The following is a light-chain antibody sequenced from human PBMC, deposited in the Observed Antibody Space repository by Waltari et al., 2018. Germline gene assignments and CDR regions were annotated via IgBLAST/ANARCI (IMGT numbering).Light chain of an antibody. CDR2: DVI. J-gene: IGLJ1*01. CDR1: SSDVGGYNY. V-gene: IGLV2-14*03. CDR3: SSYTSSSTPYV. Sequence: QSALTQPASVSGSPGQSITISCTGTSSDVGGYNYVSWYQQHPGKAPKLMIYDVINRPSGVSNRFSGSKSGNTVSLTISGLQAEDEADYYCSSYTSSSTPYVFGTGTKVTVL.